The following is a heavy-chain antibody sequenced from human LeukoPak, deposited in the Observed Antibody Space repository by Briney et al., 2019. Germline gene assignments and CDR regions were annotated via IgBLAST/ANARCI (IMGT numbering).Heavy chain of an antibody. CDR1: GFTFRSYE. CDR2: ISSSGSTI. CDR3: ARFGYGGKVDY. J-gene: IGHJ4*02. V-gene: IGHV3-48*03. Sequence: PGGSLRLSCAASGFTFRSYEMNWVRQAPGKGLEWVSYISSSGSTIYYADSVKGRFTISRDNAKNSLLLQMNSLGAEDTALYYCARFGYGGKVDYWGQGTLVTVSS. D-gene: IGHD4-23*01.